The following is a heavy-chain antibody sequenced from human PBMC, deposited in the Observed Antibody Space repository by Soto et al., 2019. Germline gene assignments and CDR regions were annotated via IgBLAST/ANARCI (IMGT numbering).Heavy chain of an antibody. CDR2: IYHSGST. CDR1: GGSISSGGYS. CDR3: ARVWGGAFDF. Sequence: SETLSLTCAVSGGSISSGGYSWSWIRQPPGKGLEWIGYIYHSGSTYDNPSLKSRVTISVDRSKNQFSLKLSSVTAADTAVYYCARVWGGAFDFWGQGTMVTVSS. J-gene: IGHJ3*01. V-gene: IGHV4-30-2*01. D-gene: IGHD3-10*01.